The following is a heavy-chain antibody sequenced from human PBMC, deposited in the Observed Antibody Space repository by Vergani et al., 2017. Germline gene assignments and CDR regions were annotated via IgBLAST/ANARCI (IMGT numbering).Heavy chain of an antibody. V-gene: IGHV4-61*02. CDR1: GASMSSVGYY. J-gene: IGHJ4*02. Sequence: QVQLQESGPGLVKPSQTLSLTCTVSGASMSSVGYYWTWIRQSAGTRLEWIGDILGSGTANYNPSFQGRVSVSVATSKTQFYLTLSSVNATDTAVYYCARGSRAAGDSGPDSWGQGTRVTVSS. CDR3: ARGSRAAGDSGPDS. CDR2: ILGSGTA. D-gene: IGHD6-13*01.